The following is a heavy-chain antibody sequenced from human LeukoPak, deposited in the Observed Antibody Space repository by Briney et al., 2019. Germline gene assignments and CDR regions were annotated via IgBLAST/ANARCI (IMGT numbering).Heavy chain of an antibody. D-gene: IGHD4-11*01. J-gene: IGHJ4*02. V-gene: IGHV4-59*08. CDR2: IYYSGST. Sequence: SETLSLTCTVSGGSNSSYYWSWIRQPPGKGLEWIGYIYYSGSTNYNPSLKSRVTISVDTSKNQFSLKLSSVTAADTAVYYCATTSSQIPTVTEWAYFDYWGQGTLVTVSS. CDR3: ATTSSQIPTVTEWAYFDY. CDR1: GGSNSSYY.